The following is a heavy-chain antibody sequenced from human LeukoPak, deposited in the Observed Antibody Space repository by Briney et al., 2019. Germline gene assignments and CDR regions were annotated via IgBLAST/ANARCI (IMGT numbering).Heavy chain of an antibody. CDR2: IYYSGST. Sequence: SQTLSLTCAVSGGSISRGGYSWSWIRQPPGKGLEWLGYIYYSGSTYYNPSLKSRVTISVDTSKNQFSLKLSSVTAADTAVYDCARDPGNYYDSSGYPLGGEYYFDYWGQGTLVTVSS. D-gene: IGHD3-22*01. CDR3: ARDPGNYYDSSGYPLGGEYYFDY. CDR1: GGSISRGGYS. J-gene: IGHJ4*02. V-gene: IGHV4-30-4*07.